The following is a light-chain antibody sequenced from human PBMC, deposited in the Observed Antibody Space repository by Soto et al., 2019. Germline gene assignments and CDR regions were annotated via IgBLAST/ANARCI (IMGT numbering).Light chain of an antibody. CDR1: QSVSTS. J-gene: IGKJ2*01. V-gene: IGKV3-15*01. CDR3: QQYIHGYS. Sequence: EVVMTQSPATLSVFPGERVTLSCRASQSVSTSIAWYQQKPGQAPRLLIYSASTRATGIPARFSGSGSGTEFALTISSLQSEDFAVYYCQQYIHGYSFGQGTELEI. CDR2: SAS.